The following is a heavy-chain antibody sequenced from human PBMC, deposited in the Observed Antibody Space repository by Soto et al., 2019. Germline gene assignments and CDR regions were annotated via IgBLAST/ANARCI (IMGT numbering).Heavy chain of an antibody. CDR3: ARSWQQLVDGNWFDP. D-gene: IGHD6-13*01. CDR2: ISSSSSYT. J-gene: IGHJ5*02. CDR1: GFTFSDYY. V-gene: IGHV3-11*06. Sequence: GGSLRLSCAASGFTFSDYYMSWIRQAPGKGLEWVSCISSSSSYTNYADSVKGRFTISRDNAKNSLYLQMNSLRAEDTAVYYCARSWQQLVDGNWFDPWGQGTLVTSPQ.